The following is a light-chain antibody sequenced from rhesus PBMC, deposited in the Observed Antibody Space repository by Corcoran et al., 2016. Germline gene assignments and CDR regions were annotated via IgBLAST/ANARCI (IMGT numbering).Light chain of an antibody. J-gene: IGKJ1*01. CDR3: LQYSSSPPT. V-gene: IGKV1-22*01. Sequence: DIQMTQSPSSLSASVGDTVTITCRASQSISSWLDWYQQKPGKSPKLLIYKAPSLQSGVPSRVSGSGSGTDFTLTISSLQPEDFATYYCLQYSSSPPTFGQGTKVEIK. CDR1: QSISSW. CDR2: KAP.